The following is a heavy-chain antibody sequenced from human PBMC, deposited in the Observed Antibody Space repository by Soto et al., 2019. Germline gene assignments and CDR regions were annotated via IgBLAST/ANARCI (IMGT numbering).Heavy chain of an antibody. Sequence: GGSLRLSCAASGFTFSSYWMHWVRQAPGKGLVWVSRIKSDGSSTSDADSVKGRFTISRDNAKNTLYLQMNSLRAEDTAVYYCARGGTSSWFRGLDYWGQGTPVTVSS. CDR1: GFTFSSYW. D-gene: IGHD6-13*01. J-gene: IGHJ4*02. V-gene: IGHV3-74*01. CDR3: ARGGTSSWFRGLDY. CDR2: IKSDGSST.